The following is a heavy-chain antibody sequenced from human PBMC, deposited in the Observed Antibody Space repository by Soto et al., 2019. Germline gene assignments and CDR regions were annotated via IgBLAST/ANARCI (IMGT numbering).Heavy chain of an antibody. CDR3: AKSGNGWNGIDGYSSSYFFYYYHGIDV. J-gene: IGHJ6*02. D-gene: IGHD5-12*01. Sequence: EVELFESGGDLVQPGGSLRLSCAASGFTFSSYAMIWVRQAPGKGLDWVSAIISSGGSPYYAESVKGRFTISRDNFKKTLYLQVHRMRAEDTAVYYCAKSGNGWNGIDGYSSSYFFYYYHGIDVWGQGTTVTVSS. V-gene: IGHV3-23*01. CDR2: IISSGGSP. CDR1: GFTFSSYA.